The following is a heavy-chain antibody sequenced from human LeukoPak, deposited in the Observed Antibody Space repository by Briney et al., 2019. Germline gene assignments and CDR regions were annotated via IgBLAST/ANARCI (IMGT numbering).Heavy chain of an antibody. CDR3: ARDENTNTWESPFDY. D-gene: IGHD1-26*01. CDR1: GGSMSNYY. CDR2: IHASGSSHYTS. V-gene: IGHV4-4*07. Sequence: SETLSLTCSVSGGSMSNYYWSWIRQPAGKGVEWIGRIHASGSSHYTSHYNPSLKSRVTLSVDTSKNQFSLKVTSLTAADTAVYYCARDENTNTWESPFDYWGHGTPVTVSS. J-gene: IGHJ4*01.